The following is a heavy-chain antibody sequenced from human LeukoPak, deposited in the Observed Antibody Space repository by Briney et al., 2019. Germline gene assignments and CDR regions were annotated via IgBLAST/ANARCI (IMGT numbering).Heavy chain of an antibody. V-gene: IGHV3-23*01. D-gene: IGHD3-10*01. CDR2: ISGSGGST. Sequence: LTGGSLRLSCAASGFTFSSYAMSWVRQAPGKGLEWVSAISGSGGSTYYADSVKGRFTISRDNSKNTLYLQMNSLRAEDTAVYYCAKDQFGELHPWYSGDFDYWGQGTLVTVSS. CDR1: GFTFSSYA. CDR3: AKDQFGELHPWYSGDFDY. J-gene: IGHJ4*02.